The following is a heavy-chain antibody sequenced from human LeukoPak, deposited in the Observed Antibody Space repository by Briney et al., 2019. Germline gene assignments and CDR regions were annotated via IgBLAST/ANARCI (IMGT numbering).Heavy chain of an antibody. CDR3: ARGLGYGSGPVDH. CDR2: IYSDGTT. D-gene: IGHD3-10*01. CDR1: GFTVSTNH. V-gene: IGHV3-53*01. Sequence: PGGSLRLSCAASGFTVSTNHMTWVRQAPGKGLEWVSVIYSDGTTYYADSVKGRFTISRDNSKNTVYLQMNSLRAEDTAVYYCARGLGYGSGPVDHWGQGTLVTLSS. J-gene: IGHJ4*02.